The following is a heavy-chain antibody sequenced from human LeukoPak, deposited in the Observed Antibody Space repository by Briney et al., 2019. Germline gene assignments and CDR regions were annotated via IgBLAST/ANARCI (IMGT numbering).Heavy chain of an antibody. J-gene: IGHJ4*02. CDR1: GFALSSSG. Sequence: TGGSLRLSCAASGFALSSSGMHWVRQAPGKGLEWVAVMSYDGSNKYYADSVEGRFTVSRDNSTKNTLYLQMNSLRAEDTAVYYCARVLFHSLAVFDYWGQGTLVTVSS. V-gene: IGHV3-30*03. CDR3: ARVLFHSLAVFDY. D-gene: IGHD2/OR15-2a*01. CDR2: MSYDGSNK.